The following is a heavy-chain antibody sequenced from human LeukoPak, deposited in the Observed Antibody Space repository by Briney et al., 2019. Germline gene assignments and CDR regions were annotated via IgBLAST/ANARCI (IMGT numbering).Heavy chain of an antibody. V-gene: IGHV4-59*01. J-gene: IGHJ4*02. CDR1: RGSISYYY. CDR3: ARDLGAAGYFDY. D-gene: IGHD6-13*01. CDR2: IYYSGST. Sequence: SETLSLNLTVPRGSISYYYWSWIREPPGKGLEWIGYIYYSGSTNYNPSLKSRVTISVDTSKNQFSLKLSSVTAADTAVYYCARDLGAAGYFDYWGQGSLVTVSS.